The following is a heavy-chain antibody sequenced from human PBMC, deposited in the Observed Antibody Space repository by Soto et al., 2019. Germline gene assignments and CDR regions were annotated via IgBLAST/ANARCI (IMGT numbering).Heavy chain of an antibody. CDR3: AKPPPAAGPYYFDY. J-gene: IGHJ4*02. CDR1: GFTFSSYA. Sequence: EVQLLESGGGLVQPGGSLRLSCAASGFTFSSYAMSWVRRAPGKGLEWVSAISGSGGSTYYADSVKGRLTISRDNSKNTLYLQMNSLSAEDTAVYYCAKPPPAAGPYYFDYLGQGTLVTVS. V-gene: IGHV3-23*01. D-gene: IGHD6-13*01. CDR2: ISGSGGST.